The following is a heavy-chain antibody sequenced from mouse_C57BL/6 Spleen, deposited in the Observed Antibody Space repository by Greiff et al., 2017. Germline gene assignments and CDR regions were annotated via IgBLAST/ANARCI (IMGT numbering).Heavy chain of an antibody. V-gene: IGHV6-6*01. Sequence: EVQLVESGGGLVQPGGSMKLSCAASGFTFSDAWMDWVRQSPEKGLEWVAEIRNKANNHATYYAESVKGRFTISRDDYKSSVYLQMNSLRAEDTGIYYCTRSYYSNYGAMDDWGQGTSVTVSS. J-gene: IGHJ4*01. CDR3: TRSYYSNYGAMDD. CDR2: IRNKANNHAT. D-gene: IGHD2-5*01. CDR1: GFTFSDAW.